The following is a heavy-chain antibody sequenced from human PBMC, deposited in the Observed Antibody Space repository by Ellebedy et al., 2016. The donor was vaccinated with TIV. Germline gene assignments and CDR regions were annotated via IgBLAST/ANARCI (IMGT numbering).Heavy chain of an antibody. Sequence: ASVKVSXKASGYTFFSYGINWVRQAPGQGLEWMGWISGFNGNTKYAQRVQGRVTMTTDTSTSTAYMELRSLRSDDTAVYYCARGFLGSHPNHFGMDVWGQGTTVTVSS. D-gene: IGHD1-26*01. CDR1: GYTFFSYG. J-gene: IGHJ6*02. V-gene: IGHV1-18*01. CDR2: ISGFNGNT. CDR3: ARGFLGSHPNHFGMDV.